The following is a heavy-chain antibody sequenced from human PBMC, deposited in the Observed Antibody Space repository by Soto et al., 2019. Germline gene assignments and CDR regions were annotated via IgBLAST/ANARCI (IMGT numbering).Heavy chain of an antibody. J-gene: IGHJ4*02. Sequence: EVQLVESGGGLVQPGGSLRLSCAASGFTFSSYSMNWVRQAPGKGLEWVSYISSSSSTIYYADSVKGRFTISRDNAKNSLYLPMNSLRAEDTAVYYCARIGRLRWGDYWGQGTLVTVSS. D-gene: IGHD4-17*01. CDR3: ARIGRLRWGDY. V-gene: IGHV3-48*01. CDR2: ISSSSSTI. CDR1: GFTFSSYS.